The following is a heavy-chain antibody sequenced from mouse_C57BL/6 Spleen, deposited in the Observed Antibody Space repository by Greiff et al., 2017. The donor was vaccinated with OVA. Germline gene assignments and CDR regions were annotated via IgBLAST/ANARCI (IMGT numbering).Heavy chain of an antibody. J-gene: IGHJ1*03. CDR2: ISSGGDYI. CDR1: GFTFSDYG. V-gene: IGHV5-17*03. CDR3: TRTGSSNWYFDV. Sequence: EVKLQESGGGLVKPGGSLKLSCAASGFTFSDYGMHWVRQAPEKGLEWVAYISSGGDYIYYADTVKGRFTISRDNARNTLYLQMSSLKSEDTAMYYCTRTGSSNWYFDVWGTGTTVTVSS. D-gene: IGHD1-1*01.